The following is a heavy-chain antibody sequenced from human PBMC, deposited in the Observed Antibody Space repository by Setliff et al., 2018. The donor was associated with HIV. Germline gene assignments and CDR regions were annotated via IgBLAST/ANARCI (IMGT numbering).Heavy chain of an antibody. Sequence: SETLSLTCAVYGGSFSDYYWSWIRQPPGKGLEWIGEIYHSGSTIYNPSLKSRVTISVDTSKNQFSLQLSSVTAADTAMYYCARYNYYDLENYNYYFDYWGHGTLVTVSS. CDR3: ARYNYYDLENYNYYFDY. J-gene: IGHJ4*01. CDR1: GGSFSDYY. D-gene: IGHD3-22*01. V-gene: IGHV4-34*01. CDR2: IYHSGST.